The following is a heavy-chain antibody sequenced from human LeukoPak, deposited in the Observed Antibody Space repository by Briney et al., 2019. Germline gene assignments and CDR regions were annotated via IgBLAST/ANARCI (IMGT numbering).Heavy chain of an antibody. J-gene: IGHJ5*02. V-gene: IGHV1-18*04. CDR1: GYTFTGYY. CDR2: ISAYNGNT. CDR3: ARAVETIFGVANWFDP. Sequence: GASVKVSCKASGYTFTGYYMHWVRQAPGQGLEWMGWISAYNGNTNYAQKLQGRVTMTTDTSTSTAYMELRSLRSDDTAVYYCARAVETIFGVANWFDPWGQGTLVTVSS. D-gene: IGHD3-3*01.